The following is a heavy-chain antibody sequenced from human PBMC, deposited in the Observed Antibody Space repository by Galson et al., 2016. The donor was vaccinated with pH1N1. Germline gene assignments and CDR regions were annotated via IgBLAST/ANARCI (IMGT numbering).Heavy chain of an antibody. CDR3: ARDRGSTLFHNYGMDV. V-gene: IGHV6-1*01. CDR1: GDSVSSTNCA. Sequence: CAISGDSVSSTNCAWDWIRQSPSRGLEWLGRTYYRSKWYNDYAVSVQSRITINPDTSKNQLSLPLNSVTPEDTAVYYCARDRGSTLFHNYGMDVWGQGTTVIVSS. CDR2: TYYRSKWYN. D-gene: IGHD3-10*01. J-gene: IGHJ6*02.